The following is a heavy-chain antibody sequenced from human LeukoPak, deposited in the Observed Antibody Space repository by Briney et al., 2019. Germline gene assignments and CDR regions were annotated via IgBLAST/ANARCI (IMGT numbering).Heavy chain of an antibody. CDR1: GFTFSSYA. J-gene: IGHJ6*03. CDR3: AKEEWGFGEFPLFMDV. V-gene: IGHV3-23*01. D-gene: IGHD3-10*01. Sequence: GGSLRLSCAASGFTFSSYAMSWVRQAPGKGLEWVSAISGSGGSTYYADSVKGRFTISRDKSKNTLYLQMNSLRAEDTAVYYCAKEEWGFGEFPLFMDVWGKGTTVTISS. CDR2: ISGSGGST.